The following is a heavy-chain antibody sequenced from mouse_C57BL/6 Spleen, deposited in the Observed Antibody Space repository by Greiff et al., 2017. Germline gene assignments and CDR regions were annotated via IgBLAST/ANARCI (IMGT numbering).Heavy chain of an antibody. V-gene: IGHV1-81*01. Sequence: QVQLQQSGAELVRPGASVKLSCKASGYTFTSYGISWVKQRTGQGLEWIGEIYPRSGNTYYNEKFKGKATLTADKSSSTAYMELRSLTSEDSAVYFCARGGSGPYAMDYWGQGTSVTVSS. J-gene: IGHJ4*01. CDR3: ARGGSGPYAMDY. CDR2: IYPRSGNT. CDR1: GYTFTSYG. D-gene: IGHD1-1*01.